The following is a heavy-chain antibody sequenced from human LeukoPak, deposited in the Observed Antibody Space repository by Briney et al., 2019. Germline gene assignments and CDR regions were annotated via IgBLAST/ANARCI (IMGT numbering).Heavy chain of an antibody. CDR1: GYTFTSYG. J-gene: IGHJ4*02. Sequence: ASVKVSCKASGYTFTSYGTSWVRQAPGQGLEWMGWISAYNGNTNYAQKLQGRVTMTTDTSTSTAYMELSRLRSDDTAVYYCARVSREIAYYDFWSGYFRYWGQGTLVTVSS. V-gene: IGHV1-18*01. CDR3: ARVSREIAYYDFWSGYFRY. D-gene: IGHD3-3*01. CDR2: ISAYNGNT.